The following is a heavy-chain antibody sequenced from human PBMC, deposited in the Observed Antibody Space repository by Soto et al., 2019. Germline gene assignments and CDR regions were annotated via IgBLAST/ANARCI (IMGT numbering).Heavy chain of an antibody. CDR3: ATVGTGSYNWFDP. J-gene: IGHJ5*02. D-gene: IGHD3-10*01. CDR2: INSDGTTT. CDR1: GFTSSSNW. Sequence: EVQLVESGGGLVQPGGSLRLSCAASGFTSSSNWMHWVRQAPGKGLVWVARINSDGTTTTYADPVKGRFTISRDNAKNTVYLQMNSLRVEDTAVYYCATVGTGSYNWFDPWGRGTLVTVSS. V-gene: IGHV3-74*01.